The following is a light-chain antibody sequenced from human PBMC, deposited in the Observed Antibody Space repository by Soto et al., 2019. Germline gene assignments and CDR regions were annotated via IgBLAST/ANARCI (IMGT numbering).Light chain of an antibody. J-gene: IGLJ2*01. CDR1: SSNIGAGYD. V-gene: IGLV1-40*01. Sequence: QSVLTQPPSVSGAPGQRVTISGTGSSSNIGAGYDVHWYQQLPGTAPKLLIYGNYNRPSGVPDRISGSRSGTSASLAITGLQAEDEADYYCQSYDKSLSGSVFGGGTKLTVL. CDR2: GNY. CDR3: QSYDKSLSGSV.